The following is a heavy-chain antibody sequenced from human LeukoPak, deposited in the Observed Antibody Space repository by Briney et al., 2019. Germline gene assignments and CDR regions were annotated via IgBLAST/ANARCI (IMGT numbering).Heavy chain of an antibody. Sequence: PSQTLSLTCAVSGGSISSGGYSWSWIRQPPGKGLEWIGYIYHSGSTYYNPSLKSRVTISVDRSKNQFSLKLSSVTAADTAVYYCARGERTYGDYLGFDYWGQGTLVTVSS. J-gene: IGHJ4*02. CDR3: ARGERTYGDYLGFDY. V-gene: IGHV4-30-2*01. D-gene: IGHD4-17*01. CDR1: GGSISSGGYS. CDR2: IYHSGST.